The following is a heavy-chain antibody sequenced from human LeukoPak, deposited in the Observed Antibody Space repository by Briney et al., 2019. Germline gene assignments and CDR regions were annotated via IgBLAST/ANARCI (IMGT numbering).Heavy chain of an antibody. CDR1: GFSFNNYW. V-gene: IGHV3-74*01. J-gene: IGHJ5*02. Sequence: PGGSLRLSCAASGFSFNNYWIHWVRQAPGKGLEWVSRINPDGSTTTYADSVKGRFTISRDNAKNTVYLQMNSLRAEETAVYYCARVLSGSWDWFDPWGQGTLVTVSS. CDR3: ARVLSGSWDWFDP. D-gene: IGHD3-22*01. CDR2: INPDGSTT.